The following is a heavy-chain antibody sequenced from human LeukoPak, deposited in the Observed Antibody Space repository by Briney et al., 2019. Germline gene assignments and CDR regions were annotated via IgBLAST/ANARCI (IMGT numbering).Heavy chain of an antibody. D-gene: IGHD3-10*01. CDR1: GASVGSVGYY. CDR3: ARNSQFGELSFDY. J-gene: IGHJ4*02. Sequence: PSQTLSLTCAVSGASVGSVGYYWNWIRQRPGKGLEWIGYIYYTGTAYYNPSLKGRAAISLDASKNQFSLSLSSVTAADTALYFCARNSQFGELSFDYWGQGTLLTVSS. V-gene: IGHV4-31*11. CDR2: IYYTGTA.